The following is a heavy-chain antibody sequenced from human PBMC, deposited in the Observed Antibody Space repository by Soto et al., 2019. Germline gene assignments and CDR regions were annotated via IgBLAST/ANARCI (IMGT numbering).Heavy chain of an antibody. V-gene: IGHV4-30-4*01. CDR2: IYSSGST. J-gene: IGHJ5*02. D-gene: IGHD1-7*01. CDR3: AREGVTGTTRWFDP. CDR1: GGSITRGDYY. Sequence: PSETLSLTCTVSGGSITRGDYYWTWIRQTPGKGLEWIGYIYSSGSTYYNPSLKSRVTISVDTSKNQFSLKLSSVTAADTAVYYCAREGVTGTTRWFDPWGQGTLVTVSS.